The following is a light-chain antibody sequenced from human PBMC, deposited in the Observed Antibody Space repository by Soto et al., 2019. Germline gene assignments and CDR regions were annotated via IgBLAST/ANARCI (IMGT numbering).Light chain of an antibody. CDR1: SSNIGSNT. J-gene: IGLJ1*01. CDR3: AAWDDSLNGNDG. CDR2: SNN. Sequence: QSVMTQPPSASGTPGQRVTISCSGSSSNIGSNTVNWYQQLPGTAPKLLIYSNNQRPSGVPDRFSGSKSGTSASLAISGLQSEDEADYYCAAWDDSLNGNDGFGTGTKVTVL. V-gene: IGLV1-44*01.